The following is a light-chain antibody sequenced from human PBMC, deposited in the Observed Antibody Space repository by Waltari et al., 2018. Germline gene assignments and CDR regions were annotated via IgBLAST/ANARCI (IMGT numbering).Light chain of an antibody. CDR1: QDLSNY. CDR2: DAS. CDR3: QQYDNLPIT. V-gene: IGKV1-33*01. Sequence: DMQMTHSPSSLSASVGDRVTITCQASQDLSNYLNWYQQKPGKAPKLLIYDASNLETGVPSRFSGSGSGTDFTFTISRLQPEDIVTYYCQQYDNLPITFGQGTRLEIK. J-gene: IGKJ5*01.